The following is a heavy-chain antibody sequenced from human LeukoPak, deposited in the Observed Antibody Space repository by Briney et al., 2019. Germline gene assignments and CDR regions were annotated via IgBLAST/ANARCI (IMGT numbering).Heavy chain of an antibody. CDR2: IYHSGST. Sequence: PSETLSLTCAVYGGSFSGYYWSWIRQPPGKGLEWIGEIYHSGSTNYNPSLKSRVTISVDTSKNQFSLKLSSVTAADTAVYYCARGGRQLVRGIDYWGQGTLVTVSS. CDR1: GGSFSGYY. D-gene: IGHD6-6*01. CDR3: ARGGRQLVRGIDY. V-gene: IGHV4-34*01. J-gene: IGHJ4*02.